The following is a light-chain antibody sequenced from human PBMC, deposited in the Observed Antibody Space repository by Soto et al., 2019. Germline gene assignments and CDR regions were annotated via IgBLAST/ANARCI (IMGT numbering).Light chain of an antibody. CDR1: QSISGS. J-gene: IGKJ3*01. V-gene: IGKV1-33*01. CDR3: QQYDNLPPQFT. CDR2: DAS. Sequence: DIQMTQSPSTLSASVGDRVTITCRASQSISGSLAWYQQKPGKAPKLLIYDASNLETGVPSRFSGSGSGTDFTFTISSLQPEDFATYYCQQYDNLPPQFTFGPGTKVDVK.